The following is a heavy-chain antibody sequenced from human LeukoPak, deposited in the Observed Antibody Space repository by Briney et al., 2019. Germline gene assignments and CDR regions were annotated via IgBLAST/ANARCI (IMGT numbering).Heavy chain of an antibody. D-gene: IGHD3-10*01. V-gene: IGHV3-23*01. CDR1: GFTFSSYA. J-gene: IGHJ3*02. CDR2: IIGSGGST. CDR3: ARDRRLLYFGELFHDAFDI. Sequence: GGSLRLSCGASGFTFSSYAMAWVRQAPGKGLEWVSAIIGSGGSTYYADSVKGRFTISRDNSKNTLYLQMNSLRAEDTAVYYCARDRRLLYFGELFHDAFDIWGQGTMVTVSS.